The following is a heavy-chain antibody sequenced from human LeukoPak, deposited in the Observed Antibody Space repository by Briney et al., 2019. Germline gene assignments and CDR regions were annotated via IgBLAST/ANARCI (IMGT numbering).Heavy chain of an antibody. V-gene: IGHV4-39*01. Sequence: SSETLSLTCTVSGGSISSSSYYWGWIRQPPGRGLEWIGSIYYSGSTYYNPSLKSRVTISVDTSKNQFSLKLSSVTAADTAVYYCARHRDYYDSSGVFDYRGQGTLVTVSS. D-gene: IGHD3-22*01. J-gene: IGHJ4*02. CDR3: ARHRDYYDSSGVFDY. CDR1: GGSISSSSYY. CDR2: IYYSGST.